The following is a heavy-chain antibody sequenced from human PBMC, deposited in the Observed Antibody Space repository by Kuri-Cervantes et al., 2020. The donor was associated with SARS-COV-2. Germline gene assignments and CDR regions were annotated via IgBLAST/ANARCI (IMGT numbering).Heavy chain of an antibody. CDR1: GFTVSGNY. J-gene: IGHJ3*02. Sequence: GGSLRLSCAASGFTVSGNYMSWVRQAPGKGLEWVSVIYSGGGTYYADSVKGRFTISRDNYKNTLYLQMNSLRAEDTAVYYCARRESWKGDFDIWGQGTMVTVSS. D-gene: IGHD1-1*01. CDR3: ARRESWKGDFDI. CDR2: IYSGGGT. V-gene: IGHV3-53*01.